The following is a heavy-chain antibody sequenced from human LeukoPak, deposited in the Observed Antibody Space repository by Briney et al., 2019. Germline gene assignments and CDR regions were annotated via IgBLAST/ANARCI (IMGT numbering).Heavy chain of an antibody. V-gene: IGHV3-74*01. D-gene: IGHD5-12*01. Sequence: PGGSLRLSCAASGFTFGSYWMHWVRQAPGKGLVWVSYIKSDGSTTNYADSVKGRFTISRDNAQNTLYLQMNSLRAEDTAVYYCARDRGYTQDYWGQGTLVTVPS. CDR2: IKSDGSTT. J-gene: IGHJ4*02. CDR3: ARDRGYTQDY. CDR1: GFTFGSYW.